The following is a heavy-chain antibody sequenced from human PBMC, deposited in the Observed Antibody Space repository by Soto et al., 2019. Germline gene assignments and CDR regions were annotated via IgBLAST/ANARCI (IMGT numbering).Heavy chain of an antibody. Sequence: QVQLVESGGGVVQPGTSLRLSCATSGFTFRTYGMHWVRQAPGKGLEWVALIWYDGIIKYYADSVNGRFTISRYNSKNKQQLQMHSLRAEDTAVYYCARYDLKLPQRGGNLDYWGQGTLVSVSS. CDR3: ARYDLKLPQRGGNLDY. J-gene: IGHJ4*02. CDR1: GFTFRTYG. CDR2: IWYDGIIK. V-gene: IGHV3-33*01. D-gene: IGHD3-16*01.